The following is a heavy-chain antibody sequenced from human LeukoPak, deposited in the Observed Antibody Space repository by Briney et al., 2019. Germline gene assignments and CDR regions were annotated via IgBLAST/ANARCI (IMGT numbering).Heavy chain of an antibody. CDR1: GVSFSGYY. Sequence: SETLSLTCAVYGVSFSGYYWSWIRQPPGKGLEWIGEINHSGSTNYNPSLKSRVTISLDTSKNQFSLKLSSVTAPDTAVSYCWRGAAVTTRFPYDYWGQGTPVTVSS. V-gene: IGHV4-34*01. J-gene: IGHJ4*02. CDR2: INHSGST. D-gene: IGHD4-17*01. CDR3: WRGAAVTTRFPYDY.